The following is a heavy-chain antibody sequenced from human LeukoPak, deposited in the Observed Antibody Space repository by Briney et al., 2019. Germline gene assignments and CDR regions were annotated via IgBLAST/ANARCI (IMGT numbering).Heavy chain of an antibody. D-gene: IGHD4-23*01. CDR3: TRSRGNSASPQDSDY. CDR2: SRNKARGYTT. J-gene: IGHJ4*02. V-gene: IGHV3-72*01. Sequence: AGGSLRLSCATSGFTFSDHYMDWVRQAPGKGLEWVGRSRNKARGYTTEHAASVKGRFTISRDESKNTLYLQMNSLKTEDTAVYYCTRSRGNSASPQDSDYWGQGTLVTVSS. CDR1: GFTFSDHY.